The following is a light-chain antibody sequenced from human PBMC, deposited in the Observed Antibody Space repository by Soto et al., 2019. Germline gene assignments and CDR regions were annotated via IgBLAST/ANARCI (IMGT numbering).Light chain of an antibody. CDR2: EVN. CDR1: SSDVGGYNY. J-gene: IGLJ2*01. V-gene: IGLV2-14*01. Sequence: QSALTQPASVSGSPGQSITISCTGTSSDVGGYNYVSWYQQHPGKAPKLMLYEVNNRPSGVSNRFSGSKSGNTASLTISGPQAEEEADYYCSSYKSSSTVVSGGGPKPPVL. CDR3: SSYKSSSTVV.